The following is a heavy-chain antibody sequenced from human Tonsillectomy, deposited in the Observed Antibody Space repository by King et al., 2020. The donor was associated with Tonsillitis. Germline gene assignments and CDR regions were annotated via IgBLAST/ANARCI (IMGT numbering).Heavy chain of an antibody. J-gene: IGHJ4*02. CDR3: VRGTIPQLGLKTGFDS. CDR1: GFTFSSYW. D-gene: IGHD1-14*01. V-gene: IGHV3-7*03. Sequence: VQLVESGGGLFQPGGSLRLSCAASGFTFSSYWMYWVRQAPGKGLEWVANIKPDGSEKYDVDSVKGRFTISRDNAKNSLYLQRINLRDEETAVYYCVRGTIPQLGLKTGFDSWGQGTLVTVSS. CDR2: IKPDGSEK.